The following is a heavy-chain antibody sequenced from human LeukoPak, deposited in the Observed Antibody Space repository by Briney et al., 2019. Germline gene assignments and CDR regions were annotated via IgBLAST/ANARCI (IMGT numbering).Heavy chain of an antibody. V-gene: IGHV3-7*03. CDR2: IKQDGSEK. CDR1: GFTFRSYW. CDR3: AKGYSSGWYCFDY. J-gene: IGHJ4*02. Sequence: PGGSLRLSCAASGFTFRSYWMSWVRQAPGKGLEWVANIKQDGSEKYYVDSVKGRFTISRDNAKNSLYLQMNSLRAEDTAVYYCAKGYSSGWYCFDYWGQGTLVTVSS. D-gene: IGHD6-19*01.